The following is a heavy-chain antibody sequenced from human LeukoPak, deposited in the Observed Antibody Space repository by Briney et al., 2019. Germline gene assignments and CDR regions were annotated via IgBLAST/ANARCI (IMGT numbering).Heavy chain of an antibody. CDR3: ATGAAGGN. D-gene: IGHD6-13*01. Sequence: PGGSLGLSCAASGFTFSQYWMTWVRQAPGKGLEWVANIKPDGREKNYVGSVKGRFSISRDNARNSLYLQMDSLRAEDTAIYYCATGAAGGNWGQGTLVTVSS. V-gene: IGHV3-7*01. CDR1: GFTFSQYW. J-gene: IGHJ4*02. CDR2: IKPDGREK.